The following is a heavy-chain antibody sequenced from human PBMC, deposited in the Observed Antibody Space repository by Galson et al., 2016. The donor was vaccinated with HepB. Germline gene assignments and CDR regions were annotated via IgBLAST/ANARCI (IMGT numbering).Heavy chain of an antibody. V-gene: IGHV3-13*05. CDR3: VRGGRDGYNWRNYYYYMDV. J-gene: IGHJ6*03. CDR2: IGPAGAP. CDR1: GFTFSDYD. Sequence: SLRLSCAASGFTFSDYDMHWVRQATGKGLEWVSAIGPAGAPYYLGSVKGRFTISRENAKNSLYLQMNSLRAGDTAVYYCVRGGRDGYNWRNYYYYMDVWGKGTTVTVSS. D-gene: IGHD5-24*01.